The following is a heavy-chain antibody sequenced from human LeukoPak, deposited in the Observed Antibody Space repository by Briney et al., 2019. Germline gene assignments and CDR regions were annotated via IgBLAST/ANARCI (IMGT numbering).Heavy chain of an antibody. CDR1: GYSFTSYW. V-gene: IGHV5-51*01. D-gene: IGHD1-26*01. Sequence: GEYLKISCKGSGYSFTSYWIGWVRQMPGKGLKWMGIIYPGDSDARYSPSFQGQVTISADKSISTAYLQWSSLKASGTAMYYCARRRDLYSGSYYPFDYWGQGTLVTVSS. J-gene: IGHJ4*02. CDR3: ARRRDLYSGSYYPFDY. CDR2: IYPGDSDA.